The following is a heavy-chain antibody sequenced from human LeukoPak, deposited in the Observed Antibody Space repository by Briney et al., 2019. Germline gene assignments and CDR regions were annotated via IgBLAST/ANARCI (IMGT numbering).Heavy chain of an antibody. CDR2: IYYSGST. CDR3: ARSKVRRQGFDY. CDR1: GGSISSYY. V-gene: IGHV4-59*01. J-gene: IGHJ4*02. Sequence: SETLSLTCTVSGGSISSYYWSWIRQPPGKGLEWIGYIYYSGSTNYNPSLKSRVTISVDTSKNQFSLKLSSVTAADTAVYYCARSKVRRQGFDYWGQGTLVTVSS.